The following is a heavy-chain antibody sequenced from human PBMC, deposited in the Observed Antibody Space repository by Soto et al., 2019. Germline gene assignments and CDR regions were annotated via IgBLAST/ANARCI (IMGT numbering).Heavy chain of an antibody. D-gene: IGHD5-12*01. CDR3: ARARRIVATISWFDP. Sequence: QLQLQESGSGLVKPSQTLSLTCAVSGGSISSGGYSWSWIRQPPGKGLEWIGYIYHSGSTYYNPSLKSRVTISVDRSMNQFPLKLNSVTAADTAVYYCARARRIVATISWFDPWGQGTLVTVSS. V-gene: IGHV4-30-2*01. CDR2: IYHSGST. J-gene: IGHJ5*02. CDR1: GGSISSGGYS.